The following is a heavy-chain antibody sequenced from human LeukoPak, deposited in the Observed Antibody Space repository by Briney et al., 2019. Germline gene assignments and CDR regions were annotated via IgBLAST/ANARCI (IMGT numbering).Heavy chain of an antibody. J-gene: IGHJ4*02. CDR2: IRSKAYGGTT. Sequence: GGSLRLSCTASGFTFGDYAMSWVRQAPGKGLEWVGFIRSKAYGGTTEYAASVKGRFTISRDDSKSIAYLQMNSLKTEDTAVYYCTRGEHGVGTTLDYWGQGTLVTVSS. D-gene: IGHD1/OR15-1a*01. CDR1: GFTFGDYA. V-gene: IGHV3-49*04. CDR3: TRGEHGVGTTLDY.